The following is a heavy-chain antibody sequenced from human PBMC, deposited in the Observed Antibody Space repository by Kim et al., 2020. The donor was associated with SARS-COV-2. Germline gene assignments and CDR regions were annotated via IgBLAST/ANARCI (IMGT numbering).Heavy chain of an antibody. Sequence: SETLSLTCTVSGGSISSYYWSWIRQPPVTVLEWIGYIYYSGSTNYNPSLKSRVTISVDTSKNQFSLKLSSVTAADTAVDYFARLQRKAATPRYYYYYGMDVWGQGNTVTAAS. CDR3: ARLQRKAATPRYYYYYGMDV. CDR1: GGSISSYY. J-gene: IGHJ6*02. D-gene: IGHD1-26*01. V-gene: IGHV4-59*08. CDR2: IYYSGST.